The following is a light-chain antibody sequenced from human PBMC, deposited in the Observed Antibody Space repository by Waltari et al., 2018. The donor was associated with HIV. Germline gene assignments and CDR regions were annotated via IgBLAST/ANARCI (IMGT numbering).Light chain of an antibody. CDR2: RNN. CDR1: SSNIGVTY. J-gene: IGLJ2*01. Sequence: SVLTQPPSASGTPGQRVTIPCPGSSSNIGVTYAYWYQQLPGTTPNRLMQRNNRRLSGVPGRFSGSKSGTAASLAMSGLRSEDEADYYCASWDDSLSGLVFGGGTKLTVL. CDR3: ASWDDSLSGLV. V-gene: IGLV1-47*01.